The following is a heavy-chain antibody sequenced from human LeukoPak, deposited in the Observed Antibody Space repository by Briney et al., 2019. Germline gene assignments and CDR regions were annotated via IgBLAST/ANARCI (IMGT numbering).Heavy chain of an antibody. CDR1: AGSISSTY. V-gene: IGHV4-59*01. Sequence: SEALSLTCTLSAGSISSTYWSWGRQPPGKGLEWIGYIYHSGSTNYNPSLKSRLTISVDTSKHQFSLKLSSVTAADTAVYYCARTYYDILTASYTFDYWGQGNLVTVSS. CDR3: ARTYYDILTASYTFDY. J-gene: IGHJ4*02. CDR2: IYHSGST. D-gene: IGHD3-9*01.